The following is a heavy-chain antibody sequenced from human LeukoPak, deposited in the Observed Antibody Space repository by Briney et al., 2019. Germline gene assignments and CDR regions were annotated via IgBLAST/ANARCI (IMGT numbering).Heavy chain of an antibody. D-gene: IGHD5-18*01. Sequence: PGGSLRLSCAASGFTFSSYSMNWVRQAPGKGLEWVSSISSSSSYIYYADSVKGRFTISRDNAKKSLYLQMNSLRAEDTAVYYCARGGVAGYTIDYWGQGTLVTVSS. V-gene: IGHV3-21*01. CDR2: ISSSSSYI. CDR3: ARGGVAGYTIDY. J-gene: IGHJ4*02. CDR1: GFTFSSYS.